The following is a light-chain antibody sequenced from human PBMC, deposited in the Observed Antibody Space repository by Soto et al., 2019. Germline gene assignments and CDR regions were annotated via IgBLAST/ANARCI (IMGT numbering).Light chain of an antibody. V-gene: IGKV3D-15*01. J-gene: IGKJ5*01. CDR2: GAS. CDR1: QSVSRN. CDR3: QQDKNWPPIT. Sequence: EIVMTQSPATLSVSPGERVTLSCRASQSVSRNLAWYQQKPGQPPRLLIFGASTRANGIPARFSGSGSGTELTLTISSLQSEDFAVYYCQQDKNWPPITFGQGTRLEIK.